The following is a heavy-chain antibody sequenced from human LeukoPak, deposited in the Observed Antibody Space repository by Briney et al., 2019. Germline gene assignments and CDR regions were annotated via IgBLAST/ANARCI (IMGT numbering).Heavy chain of an antibody. Sequence: TSETLSLTCTVSGGSLSSYYWTWIRQPAGSGLEWIGRIYTSGTTDYNPSLRTRVTISVDASRNQFSLNLSSVTAADTAVYYCARWSGSVTARNYYYYMDVWGEGTTVTVSS. CDR2: IYTSGTT. D-gene: IGHD6-6*01. V-gene: IGHV4-4*07. J-gene: IGHJ6*03. CDR3: ARWSGSVTARNYYYYMDV. CDR1: GGSLSSYY.